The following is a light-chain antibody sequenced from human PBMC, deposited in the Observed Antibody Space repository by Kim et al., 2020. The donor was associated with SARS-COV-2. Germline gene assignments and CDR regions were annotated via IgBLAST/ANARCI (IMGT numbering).Light chain of an antibody. Sequence: VALGQTVRITCQGDGLRSYYATWYQQKPGQAPKVVIYGKDNRPSGVPDRFSGSSSGNTAYLTITGTQAGDEADYYCNSRDSNDYVVFGGGTKVTVL. J-gene: IGLJ2*01. V-gene: IGLV3-19*01. CDR1: GLRSYY. CDR2: GKD. CDR3: NSRDSNDYVV.